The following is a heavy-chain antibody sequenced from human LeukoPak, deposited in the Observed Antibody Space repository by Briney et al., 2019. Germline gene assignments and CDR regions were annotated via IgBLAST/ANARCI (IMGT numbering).Heavy chain of an antibody. CDR1: GGSISSSNW. D-gene: IGHD6-19*01. CDR3: ARHPYIWGSGWSFDY. J-gene: IGHJ4*02. CDR2: IYHSGST. V-gene: IGHV4-4*02. Sequence: PSETLSLTCAVSGGSISSSNWWSWVRQPPGKGLEWIGEIYHSGSTNYKPSLKSRVTISVDTSKNQFSLKLSSVTAADTAVYYCARHPYIWGSGWSFDYWGQGTLVTVSS.